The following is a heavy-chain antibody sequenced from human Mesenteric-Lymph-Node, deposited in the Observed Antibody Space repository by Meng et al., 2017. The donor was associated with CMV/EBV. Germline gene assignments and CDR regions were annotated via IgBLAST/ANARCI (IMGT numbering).Heavy chain of an antibody. CDR1: GVTFTDYS. CDR3: AKGRMSMIMFGAVLVL. CDR2: ISGSGDS. V-gene: IGHV3-23*01. Sequence: GESLKISCAASGVTFTDYSMHWVRQVPGKGLEWVSSISGSGDSWYVDSVKGRFTVSSDDSKNTLYLQMNSLRAGDTAVYYCAKGRMSMIMFGAVLVLWGQGTLVTVSS. D-gene: IGHD3-16*01. J-gene: IGHJ5*02.